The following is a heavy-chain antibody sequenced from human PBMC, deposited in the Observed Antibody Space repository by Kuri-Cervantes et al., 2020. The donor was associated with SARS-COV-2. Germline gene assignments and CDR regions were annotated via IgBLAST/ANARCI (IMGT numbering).Heavy chain of an antibody. V-gene: IGHV4-59*11. D-gene: IGHD3-22*01. J-gene: IGHJ4*02. Sequence: SETLSLTCTVSGGSISSHCWSWIRQPPGKGLEWIGYVYSSGSTNYSPSLKSRVTMSVDTSKNQFSLKLTSVTAADTAVYYCTRAGYDNSGYYYSFDFWGQGTLVTVSS. CDR2: VYSSGST. CDR3: TRAGYDNSGYYYSFDF. CDR1: GGSISSHC.